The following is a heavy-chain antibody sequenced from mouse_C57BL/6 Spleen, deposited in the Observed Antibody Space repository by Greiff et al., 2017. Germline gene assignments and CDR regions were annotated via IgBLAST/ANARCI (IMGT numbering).Heavy chain of an antibody. CDR3: ARWGTTASDY. Sequence: QVQLQQPGAELVMPGASVKLSCKASGYTFTSYWMHWVKQRPGQGLEWIGEIDPSDSYNNYNQKFKGKSTLTVDKSSSTAYMQLSSLTSEDSAVYYCARWGTTASDYWGQGTTLTVSS. J-gene: IGHJ2*01. CDR1: GYTFTSYW. V-gene: IGHV1-69*01. D-gene: IGHD1-2*01. CDR2: IDPSDSYN.